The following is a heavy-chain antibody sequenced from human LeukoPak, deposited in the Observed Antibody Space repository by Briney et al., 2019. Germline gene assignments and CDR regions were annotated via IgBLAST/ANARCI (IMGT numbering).Heavy chain of an antibody. Sequence: GGSLRLSCAASGFTFSDYSMHWVRQAPGKGLNWVAFIRYDGNNKYYADSVKGRFTISRDNSKNMLYLEMNSLRAEDTALYYCARAIDPNYYYYYMDVWGKGTTVTVSS. V-gene: IGHV3-30*02. CDR2: IRYDGNNK. CDR1: GFTFSDYS. CDR3: ARAIDPNYYYYYMDV. J-gene: IGHJ6*03.